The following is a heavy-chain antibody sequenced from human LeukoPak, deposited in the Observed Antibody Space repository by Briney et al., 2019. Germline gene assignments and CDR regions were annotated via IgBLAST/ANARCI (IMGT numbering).Heavy chain of an antibody. CDR3: AKLGSWFYYYGMDV. D-gene: IGHD3-10*01. Sequence: AGGSLRLSCAASGFTFSSYAMSWVRQAAGKGLEWVSAISGSGGSTYYADSVKGRFTISRDNSKNTLYLQMNSLRAEDTAVYYCAKLGSWFYYYGMDVWGQGTTVTVSS. CDR1: GFTFSSYA. J-gene: IGHJ6*02. V-gene: IGHV3-23*01. CDR2: ISGSGGST.